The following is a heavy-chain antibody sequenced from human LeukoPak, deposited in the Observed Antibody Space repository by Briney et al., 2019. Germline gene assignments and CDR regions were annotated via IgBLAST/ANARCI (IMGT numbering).Heavy chain of an antibody. Sequence: PGGSLRLSCAASGFTFRSYSMNWVRQAPGKGLEWVSSIDSSSSYMYYADSVKGRFTISRDNAKNSLYLQMNSLRVEDTAVYHCVRDNSQYLLLSHFAYWGQGTLITVSS. CDR3: VRDNSQYLLLSHFAY. D-gene: IGHD3-22*01. CDR1: GFTFRSYS. J-gene: IGHJ4*02. V-gene: IGHV3-21*01. CDR2: IDSSSSYM.